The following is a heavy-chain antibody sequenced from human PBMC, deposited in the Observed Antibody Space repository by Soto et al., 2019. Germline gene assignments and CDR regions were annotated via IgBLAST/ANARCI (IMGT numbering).Heavy chain of an antibody. CDR3: AIDPAPYYYDSSGGDY. CDR1: GYTFTSYD. D-gene: IGHD3-22*01. V-gene: IGHV1-8*01. Sequence: QVQLVQSGAEVKKPGASVKVSCKASGYTFTSYDINWVRQATGQGLEWMGWMNPNSGNTGYAQKFQGRVTMTRNTSISTDYMELSSLRSEDTAVYYCAIDPAPYYYDSSGGDYWGQGTLVTVSS. J-gene: IGHJ4*02. CDR2: MNPNSGNT.